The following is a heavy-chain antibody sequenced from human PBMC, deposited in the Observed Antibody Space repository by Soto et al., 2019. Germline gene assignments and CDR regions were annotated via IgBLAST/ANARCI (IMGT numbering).Heavy chain of an antibody. CDR1: GFTFRSYW. D-gene: IGHD6-13*01. V-gene: IGHV3-74*01. CDR3: AREYSSSRYFDY. J-gene: IGHJ4*02. CDR2: INTDGSIT. Sequence: RGSLRLSCVASGFTFRSYWMYWVRQDPGKGLVWVSRINTDGSITNYADSVKGRFTISRDNAENTLFLQMNSLRAEDTAVYYCAREYSSSRYFDYWGQGTLVTVSS.